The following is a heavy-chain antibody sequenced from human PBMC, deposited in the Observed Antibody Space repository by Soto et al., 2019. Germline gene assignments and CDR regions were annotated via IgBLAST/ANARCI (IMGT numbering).Heavy chain of an antibody. J-gene: IGHJ4*02. Sequence: QVQLVQSGAEVKKPGSSVKVSCKASGGTFSNYAISWVRQAPGQGLEWMGGIIPIFGTANYAQKFQGRVTITADESTSTAYMELSSLRSEDTAVYYCARDCRYCSGGSCYSHCYWGQGTLVTVSS. CDR3: ARDCRYCSGGSCYSHCY. D-gene: IGHD2-15*01. CDR1: GGTFSNYA. CDR2: IIPIFGTA. V-gene: IGHV1-69*01.